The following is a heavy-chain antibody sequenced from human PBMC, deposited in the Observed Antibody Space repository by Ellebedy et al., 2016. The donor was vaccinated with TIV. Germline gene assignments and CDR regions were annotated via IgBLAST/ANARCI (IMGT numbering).Heavy chain of an antibody. CDR2: IYPGDSST. CDR1: GYSFSSYW. CDR3: ARHVWSGYYSYKWSNP. Sequence: GESLKISXKGSGYSFSSYWIGWVRQMPGKGLEWMGIIYPGDSSTKYSPSFQGQVTISADKSISTAYLQWSSLKASDSAMYYCARHVWSGYYSYKWSNPWGQGTLVTVSS. V-gene: IGHV5-51*01. D-gene: IGHD3-3*01. J-gene: IGHJ5*02.